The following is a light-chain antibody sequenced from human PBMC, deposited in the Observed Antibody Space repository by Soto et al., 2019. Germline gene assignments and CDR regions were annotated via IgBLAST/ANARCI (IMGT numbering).Light chain of an antibody. V-gene: IGKV1-5*03. J-gene: IGKJ1*01. CDR3: QHYNSYSEA. CDR1: QTISSW. CDR2: KAS. Sequence: DIHMTQSPSTLSLSVGDRVTITCRASQTISSWLAWYQQKPGKAPKLLIYKASTLKSGVPSRFSGSGSGTEFTLTISSLQPDDFATYYCQHYNSYSEAFGQGTKVDIK.